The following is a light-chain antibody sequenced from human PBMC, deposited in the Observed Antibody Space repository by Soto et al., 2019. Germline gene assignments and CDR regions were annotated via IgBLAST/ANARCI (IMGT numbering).Light chain of an antibody. CDR3: RSYTRNSSAHLI. CDR1: SGDVGCYNF. J-gene: IGLJ2*01. Sequence: QSALTQPASVSGSPGPSSTISCTGTSGDVGCYNFVSWYQHHPDKDPKLIIYGVTNRPSGVSHRYSGYKSGNTASLTISGHQAEDEAHDYCRSYTRNSSAHLIFRVGTQLNVL. V-gene: IGLV2-14*01. CDR2: GVT.